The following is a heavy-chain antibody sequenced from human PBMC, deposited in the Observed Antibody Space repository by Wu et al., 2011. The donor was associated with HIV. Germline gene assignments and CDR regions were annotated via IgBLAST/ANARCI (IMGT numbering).Heavy chain of an antibody. CDR3: ARSYSGYSSNFDY. J-gene: IGHJ4*02. D-gene: IGHD5-12*01. V-gene: IGHV5-51*01. CDR2: GDSDT. Sequence: GDSDTRYSPSFQGQVTISADKSISTAYLQWSSLKASDTAMYYCARSYSGYSSNFDYWGQGTLVTVS.